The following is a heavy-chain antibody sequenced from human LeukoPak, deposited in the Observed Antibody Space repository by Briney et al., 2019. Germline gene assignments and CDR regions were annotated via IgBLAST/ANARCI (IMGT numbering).Heavy chain of an antibody. V-gene: IGHV3-33*08. D-gene: IGHD1-26*01. CDR3: ARGGYSATYYFDY. Sequence: GGSLRLSCSASGFTFSTYALQWVRQAPGKGLEWVAVVWDDGSNIHYVASMKGRFTISRDNSKRTLFLQMNSLTAEHTAVSYCARGGYSATYYFDYWGQGTLVTVSS. J-gene: IGHJ4*02. CDR2: VWDDGSNI. CDR1: GFTFSTYA.